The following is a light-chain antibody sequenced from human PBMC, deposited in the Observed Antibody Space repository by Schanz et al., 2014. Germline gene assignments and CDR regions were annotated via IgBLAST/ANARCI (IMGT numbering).Light chain of an antibody. CDR2: DVS. CDR3: SSYTSSSTLYVV. V-gene: IGLV2-14*01. J-gene: IGLJ2*01. Sequence: QSALTQPPSASGSPGQSVTISCTGTSSDVGGYNYVSWDQQHPGKAPKLMIYDVSNRPSGVSNRFSGSKSGNTASLTISGLQAEEEADYYCSSYTSSSTLYVVFGGGTKLTVL. CDR1: SSDVGGYNY.